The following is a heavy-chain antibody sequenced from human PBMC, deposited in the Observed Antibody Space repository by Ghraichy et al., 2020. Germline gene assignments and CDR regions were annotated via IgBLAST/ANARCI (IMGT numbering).Heavy chain of an antibody. Sequence: SETLSPTCTVSGGSISSSSYYWGWIRQPPGKGLEWIGSIYYSGSTYYNPSLKSRVTISVDTSKNQFSLKLSSVTAADTAVYYCAVTRSYYYGMDVWGQGTTVTVSS. D-gene: IGHD1-14*01. J-gene: IGHJ6*02. CDR3: AVTRSYYYGMDV. V-gene: IGHV4-39*01. CDR1: GGSISSSSYY. CDR2: IYYSGST.